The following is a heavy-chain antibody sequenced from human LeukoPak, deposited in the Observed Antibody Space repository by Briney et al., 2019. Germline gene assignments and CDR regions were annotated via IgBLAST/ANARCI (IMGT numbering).Heavy chain of an antibody. CDR2: IYYSGNT. Sequence: SETLSLTCAVSGGSISSGDYYWSWLRQPPGKGLEWIGYIYYSGNTYHNPSLKSRVTISVDTSKNQFSLKLSSVTAADTAVYYCARRIAAAGRARGVDYWGQGTLVAVSS. D-gene: IGHD6-13*01. J-gene: IGHJ4*02. CDR1: GGSISSGDYY. V-gene: IGHV4-30-4*01. CDR3: ARRIAAAGRARGVDY.